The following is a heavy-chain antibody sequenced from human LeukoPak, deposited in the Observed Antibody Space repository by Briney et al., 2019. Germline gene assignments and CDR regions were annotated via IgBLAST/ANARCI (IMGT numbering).Heavy chain of an antibody. CDR3: ARDRLYYYDSSGLYYFDY. Sequence: GGSLRLSCAASGFTFSSYAMHWVRQAPGKGLEWVAVISYDGSNKYYADSVKGRFTISRDNSKNTLYLQMNSLRAEDTAVYYCARDRLYYYDSSGLYYFDYWGQGTLVIVSS. J-gene: IGHJ4*02. CDR2: ISYDGSNK. D-gene: IGHD3-22*01. V-gene: IGHV3-30-3*01. CDR1: GFTFSSYA.